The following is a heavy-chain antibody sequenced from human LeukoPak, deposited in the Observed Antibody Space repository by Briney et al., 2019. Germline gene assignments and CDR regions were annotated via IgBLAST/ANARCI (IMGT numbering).Heavy chain of an antibody. CDR3: ARVRGPYSGYDSYYFDY. Sequence: SETLSLTCTVSGGSISSGGYYWSWIRQHPGKGLEWIGYIYYSGSTYYNPSLKSRVTISVDTSKNQFSLKLSSVTAADTAVYYCARVRGPYSGYDSYYFDYWGQGTLVTVSS. V-gene: IGHV4-31*03. D-gene: IGHD5-12*01. J-gene: IGHJ4*02. CDR2: IYYSGST. CDR1: GGSISSGGYY.